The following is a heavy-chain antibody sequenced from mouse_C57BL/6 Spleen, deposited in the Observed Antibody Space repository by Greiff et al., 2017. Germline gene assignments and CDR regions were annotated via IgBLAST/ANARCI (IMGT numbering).Heavy chain of an antibody. Sequence: QVHLQQSGPELVKPGASVKISCKASGYAFSSSWMNWVKQRPGKGLEWIGRIYPGDGDTNYNGKFKGKATLTADKSSSTAYMQLSSLTSDDSAVYFCERVGRMAMDYWGQGTSVTVSS. CDR1: GYAFSSSW. J-gene: IGHJ4*01. CDR3: ERVGRMAMDY. V-gene: IGHV1-82*01. D-gene: IGHD6-1*01. CDR2: IYPGDGDT.